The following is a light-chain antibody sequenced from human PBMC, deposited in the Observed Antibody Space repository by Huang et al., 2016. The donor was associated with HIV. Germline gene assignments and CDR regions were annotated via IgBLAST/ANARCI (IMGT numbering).Light chain of an antibody. J-gene: IGKJ2*01. CDR3: QQYSTSMYS. V-gene: IGKV1-5*03. Sequence: IQMTQSPSTLSASVGDRVTVTCRASESIGSWLAWYQQKPGEAPKLLMYKASTSASYGPSRFSGSGSGTQFTLIISSLQPDDFATYYCQQYSTSMYSFGQGTKVEIK. CDR1: ESIGSW. CDR2: KAS.